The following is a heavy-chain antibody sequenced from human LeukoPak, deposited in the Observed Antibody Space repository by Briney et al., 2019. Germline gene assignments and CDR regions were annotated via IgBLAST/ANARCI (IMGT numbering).Heavy chain of an antibody. Sequence: ASVKVSCKASGYTFTGYYMHWVRQAPGQGLEWMGWINPNSGGTNYAQKFQGRVTMTRDTPISTAYMELSRLRSDDTAVYYCARADHYSHYFDYWGQGTLVTVSS. CDR3: ARADHYSHYFDY. CDR2: INPNSGGT. V-gene: IGHV1-2*02. D-gene: IGHD4-11*01. CDR1: GYTFTGYY. J-gene: IGHJ4*02.